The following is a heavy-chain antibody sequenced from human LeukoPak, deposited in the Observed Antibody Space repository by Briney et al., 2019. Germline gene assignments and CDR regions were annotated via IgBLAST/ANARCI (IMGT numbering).Heavy chain of an antibody. D-gene: IGHD5-24*01. Sequence: ASVKVSCKASGYTFTSYAMHWVRQAPGQRLEWMGWINAGNGNTKYSQKFQGRVTITRDTSASTAYMELSSLRSEDTAVYYCARDLSRDGYRLYYYYGMDVWGQGTLVTVSS. CDR2: INAGNGNT. CDR1: GYTFTSYA. J-gene: IGHJ6*02. CDR3: ARDLSRDGYRLYYYYGMDV. V-gene: IGHV1-3*01.